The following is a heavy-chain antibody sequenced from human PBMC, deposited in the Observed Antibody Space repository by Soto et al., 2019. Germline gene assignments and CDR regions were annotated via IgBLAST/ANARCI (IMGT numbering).Heavy chain of an antibody. CDR2: ISSSSSYI. CDR1: GFTFSSYS. D-gene: IGHD3-22*01. V-gene: IGHV3-21*01. CDR3: ARDSPSGYYDSSGYYWDAFDI. Sequence: GGSLRLSCAASGFTFSSYSMNWVRQAPGKGLEWVSSISSSSSYIYYADSVKGRFTISRDNAKNSLYLQTNSLRAEDTAVYYCARDSPSGYYDSSGYYWDAFDIWGQGTMVTVSS. J-gene: IGHJ3*02.